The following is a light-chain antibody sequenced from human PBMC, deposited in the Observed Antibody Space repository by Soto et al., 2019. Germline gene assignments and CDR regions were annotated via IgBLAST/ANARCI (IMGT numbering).Light chain of an antibody. J-gene: IGLJ3*02. Sequence: QAVVTQEPSVSVSPGGTVTLTCGVSSGSVSTRYYPSWYQQTPGQAPRTLIYSTSTRSSGVPDRFSGSIVGYKAALTISGAQADDESDYYCVLYMGSGIWVFGGGTKLTVL. CDR1: SGSVSTRYY. CDR3: VLYMGSGIWV. CDR2: STS. V-gene: IGLV8-61*01.